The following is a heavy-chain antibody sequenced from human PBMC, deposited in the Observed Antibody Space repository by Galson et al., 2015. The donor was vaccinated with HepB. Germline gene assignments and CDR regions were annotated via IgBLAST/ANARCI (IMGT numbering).Heavy chain of an antibody. CDR1: GYTFTGYY. CDR3: ARDRGIAVIPGTTKEDNWFDT. J-gene: IGHJ5*02. Sequence: SVKVSCKASGYTFTGYYMHWVRQAPGHGLEWMGRINPNSGGTNYAQKFQGRVTMTRDTSISTAYMELSRLRSDDTAVYYCARDRGIAVIPGTTKEDNWFDTWSQGTLGTVSS. D-gene: IGHD2-2*01. V-gene: IGHV1-2*06. CDR2: INPNSGGT.